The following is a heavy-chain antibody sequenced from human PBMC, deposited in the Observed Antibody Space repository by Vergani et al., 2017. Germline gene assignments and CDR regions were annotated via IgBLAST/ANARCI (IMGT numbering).Heavy chain of an antibody. J-gene: IGHJ4*02. D-gene: IGHD2-15*01. V-gene: IGHV4-39*01. Sequence: QVQLQESGPGLVKPSETLSLTCTVSGDSVISTDYHWGWIRQPPGKGLEWIGSMYYSGSTSYNPSLESRISISFETPKNQFSLRLTSVTAADTAVYYCASKRGACRAAYCHSYDVWGPGTLVGVSS. CDR1: GDSVISTDYH. CDR2: MYYSGST. CDR3: ASKRGACRAAYCHSYDV.